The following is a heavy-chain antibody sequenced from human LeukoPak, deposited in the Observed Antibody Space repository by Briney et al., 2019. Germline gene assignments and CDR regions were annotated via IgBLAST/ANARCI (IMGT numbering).Heavy chain of an antibody. CDR2: IYSGGST. J-gene: IGHJ6*02. CDR3: ARDPYCSGGSCSLMDV. D-gene: IGHD2-15*01. CDR1: GFTLSSNY. Sequence: PGGSLRLSCAASGFTLSSNYMSWVRQAPGKGLEWVSVIYSGGSTYYADSAKGRFTISRDNSKNTLYLQMNSLRAEDTAVYYCARDPYCSGGSCSLMDVWGQGTTVTVSS. V-gene: IGHV3-53*01.